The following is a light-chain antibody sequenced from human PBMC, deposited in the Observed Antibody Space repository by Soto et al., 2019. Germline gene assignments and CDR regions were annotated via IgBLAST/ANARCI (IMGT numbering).Light chain of an antibody. CDR1: RSVRRN. Sequence: EIVMTHSPATLSVSPGERATLSCRAVRSVRRNLAWYQQKPGQAPRLLIYGASTRATGIPARFSGSGSGTEFTLTISSLQSEDFAVYYCQQYNNWPLTFGGGTKVEIK. CDR2: GAS. V-gene: IGKV3-15*01. J-gene: IGKJ4*01. CDR3: QQYNNWPLT.